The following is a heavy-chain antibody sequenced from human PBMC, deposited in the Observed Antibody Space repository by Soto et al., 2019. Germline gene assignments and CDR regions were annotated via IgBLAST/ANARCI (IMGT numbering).Heavy chain of an antibody. CDR3: ARHLAAYSGSGSADALDV. D-gene: IGHD3-10*01. J-gene: IGHJ6*02. CDR1: GYSFSNYW. V-gene: IGHV5-51*01. Sequence: EVQLVQSGAEVKKPGESLKISCKGSGYSFSNYWIAWVRQMPGAGLEWMGIIFPGDSDTKYSPSFQGQVTFSADVSINTAYLQWTSLKASDTAIYYCARHLAAYSGSGSADALDVWGQGTTVTVSS. CDR2: IFPGDSDT.